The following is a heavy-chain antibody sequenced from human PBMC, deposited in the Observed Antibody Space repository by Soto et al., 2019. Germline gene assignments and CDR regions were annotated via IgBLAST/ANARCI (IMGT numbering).Heavy chain of an antibody. CDR1: GFTFSSYS. Sequence: EVQLVESGGGLVKPGGSLRLSCAASGFTFSSYSMNWVRQAPGKGLEWVSSISSSSSYIYYADSVKGRFTISRDNAKNSLYLKMNSLRAENTFVYYGARDPRDLDGMTIFGVVGYYNYGMDVWGQGTTVTASS. CDR2: ISSSSSYI. CDR3: ARDPRDLDGMTIFGVVGYYNYGMDV. V-gene: IGHV3-21*06. D-gene: IGHD3-3*01. J-gene: IGHJ6*02.